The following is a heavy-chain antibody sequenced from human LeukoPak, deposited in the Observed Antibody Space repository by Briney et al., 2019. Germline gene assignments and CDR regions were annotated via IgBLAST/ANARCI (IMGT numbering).Heavy chain of an antibody. Sequence: PEGSLRLSCAASGFTFSDYNMNWVRQAPGKGLEWVSYITNGGSTIHHADSVKGRFTISRDNAEKTLYLQMNSLRAEDTAVYYCARSIGLTGGGVDVWGQGTTVTVSS. CDR2: ITNGGSTI. CDR1: GFTFSDYN. D-gene: IGHD3-9*01. V-gene: IGHV3-11*01. J-gene: IGHJ6*02. CDR3: ARSIGLTGGGVDV.